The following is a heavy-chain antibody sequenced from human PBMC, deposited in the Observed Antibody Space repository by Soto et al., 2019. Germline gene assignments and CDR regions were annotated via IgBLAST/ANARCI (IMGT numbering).Heavy chain of an antibody. J-gene: IGHJ4*02. D-gene: IGHD1-1*01. CDR1: GFTFSNAW. CDR3: TTKRYGHDQNWNRVWYFDY. CDR2: IKSKTDGGTT. Sequence: EVQLVESGGGLVKPGGSLRLSCAASGFTFSNAWMSWVRQAPGKGLEWVGRIKSKTDGGTTDYAAPVKGRFTISRDDSKNTLYLQMNSLKTEDTAVYYCTTKRYGHDQNWNRVWYFDYWGQGTLVTVSS. V-gene: IGHV3-15*01.